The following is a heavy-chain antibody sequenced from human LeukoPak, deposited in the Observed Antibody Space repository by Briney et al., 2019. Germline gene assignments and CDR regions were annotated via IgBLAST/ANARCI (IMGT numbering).Heavy chain of an antibody. CDR1: GDSISIYY. Sequence: SETLSLTCSVSGDSISIYYWSWIRQPPGKGLEWIGYIDHTGSTNYNPSLKSRVTISVDTSKNQFSLKLSSVTAADTAVYYCARVYYSNSYDYWYFDLWGRGTLVTVSS. CDR2: IDHTGST. J-gene: IGHJ2*01. V-gene: IGHV4-59*01. CDR3: ARVYYSNSYDYWYFDL. D-gene: IGHD6-13*01.